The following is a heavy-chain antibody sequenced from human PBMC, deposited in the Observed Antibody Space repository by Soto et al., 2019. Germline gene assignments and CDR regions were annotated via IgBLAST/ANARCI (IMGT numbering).Heavy chain of an antibody. CDR2: ILYSGNS. Sequence: QVPLQESGPGLVKPSQTLSLTCTVSGGSIRGGDYYWRWTRQHPEKGLEWIGYILYSGNSFYIPSHLSGVTISVDASKNPGSLQLSSVTAAASAIYYCAWLSSRYLKSDYGGYDFDYWGQGTLVSVSS. J-gene: IGHJ4*02. D-gene: IGHD3-16*01. CDR3: AWLSSRYLKSDYGGYDFDY. CDR1: GGSIRGGDYY. V-gene: IGHV4-31*03.